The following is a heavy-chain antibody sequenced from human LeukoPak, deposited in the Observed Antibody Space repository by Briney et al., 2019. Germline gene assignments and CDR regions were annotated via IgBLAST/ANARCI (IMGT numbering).Heavy chain of an antibody. V-gene: IGHV4-4*07. CDR2: ISSSGST. CDR3: ARLYYDSSGYPRIYYFDY. J-gene: IGHJ4*02. CDR1: GGSISNYY. D-gene: IGHD3-22*01. Sequence: SETLSLTCTVSGGSISNYYWNWIRQPPGKGLEWIGRISSSGSTNYNPSLKSRVTISVDTSKNQFSLKLSSVTAADTAVYYCARLYYDSSGYPRIYYFDYWGQGTLVTVSS.